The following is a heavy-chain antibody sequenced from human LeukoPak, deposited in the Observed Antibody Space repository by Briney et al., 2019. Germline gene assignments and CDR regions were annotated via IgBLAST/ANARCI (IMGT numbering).Heavy chain of an antibody. Sequence: PSETLSLTCTVSGGSISSGGYYWIWIRQHPGQGLEWIGYIYYSGSTYYNPSLKSRVTISVDTSQNQSSLKLSSVTAADTAVYYCARVAYSSSWYWFDPWGQGTLVTVSS. J-gene: IGHJ5*02. V-gene: IGHV4-31*03. CDR3: ARVAYSSSWYWFDP. CDR2: IYYSGST. CDR1: GGSISSGGYY. D-gene: IGHD6-13*01.